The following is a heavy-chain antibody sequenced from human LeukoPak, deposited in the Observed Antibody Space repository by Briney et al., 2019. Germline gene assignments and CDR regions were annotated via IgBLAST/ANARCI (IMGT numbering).Heavy chain of an antibody. V-gene: IGHV3-7*01. D-gene: IGHD3-16*01. CDR3: VRESRPGGAMGLYHNFDY. CDR2: IKEDGTEK. J-gene: IGHJ4*02. CDR1: GFNISDFW. Sequence: GGSLRLSCAASGFNISDFWMTWVRQAPGKGLEWVANIKEDGTEKRLVDSVKGRFTISRDNTKNLLYLQMNSLRGDDTATYYCVRESRPGGAMGLYHNFDYWGQGTLVAVSS.